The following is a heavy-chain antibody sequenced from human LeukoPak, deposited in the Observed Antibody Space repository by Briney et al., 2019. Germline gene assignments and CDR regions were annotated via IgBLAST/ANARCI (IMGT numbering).Heavy chain of an antibody. Sequence: GASVKVSCKASGYTFTSYYMHWVRQAPGQGLEWMGWMNPNSGATGYAQKFQGRVTMTRDTSINTAYMELSSLRSEDTAVYYCARWLVRGSRSSYFDYWGQGTLVTVSS. J-gene: IGHJ4*02. CDR1: GYTFTSYY. V-gene: IGHV1-8*02. CDR3: ARWLVRGSRSSYFDY. D-gene: IGHD6-6*01. CDR2: MNPNSGAT.